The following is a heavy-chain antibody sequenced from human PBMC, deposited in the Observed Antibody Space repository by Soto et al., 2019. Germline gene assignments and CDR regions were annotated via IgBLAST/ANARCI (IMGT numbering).Heavy chain of an antibody. CDR2: SSNSGTFS. CDR1: GFTFSDYY. D-gene: IGHD1-1*01. Sequence: GGSLRLSCEGSGFTFSDYYISWIRQVPGKGLEWISYSSNSGTFSRYADSVKGRFPISRDNTKNLLYLQMNSLRAEDTAVYYCARSGDNYNRLDYWGQGTPVTVSS. CDR3: ARSGDNYNRLDY. J-gene: IGHJ4*02. V-gene: IGHV3-11*06.